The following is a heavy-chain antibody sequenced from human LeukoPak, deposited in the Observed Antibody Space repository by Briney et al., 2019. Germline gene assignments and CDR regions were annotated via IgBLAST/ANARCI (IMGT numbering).Heavy chain of an antibody. V-gene: IGHV4-59*01. CDR1: GGSISSYY. Sequence: SETLSLTCTVSGGSISSYYWSWIRQPPGKGLEWIGYIYYSGSTNYNPSLKSRVTISVDTSKNQFSLKLSSVTAADTAVYYCARGWGRFDYWGQGTLVTVSS. J-gene: IGHJ4*02. D-gene: IGHD3-16*01. CDR2: IYYSGST. CDR3: ARGWGRFDY.